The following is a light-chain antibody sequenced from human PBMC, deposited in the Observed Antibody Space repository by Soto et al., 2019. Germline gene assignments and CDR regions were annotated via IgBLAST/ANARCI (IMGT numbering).Light chain of an antibody. CDR2: GAS. CDR3: QQYNSYSPWT. Sequence: IVWTQSPATLSLSPAGRANLSCRARQSVGSNLAWYQQKPGQAPRLLIYGASTRATGIPARFSGSGSGTEFTLTISSLQPDDFATYYCQQYNSYSPWTFGQGTKVDI. J-gene: IGKJ1*01. CDR1: QSVGSN. V-gene: IGKV3-15*01.